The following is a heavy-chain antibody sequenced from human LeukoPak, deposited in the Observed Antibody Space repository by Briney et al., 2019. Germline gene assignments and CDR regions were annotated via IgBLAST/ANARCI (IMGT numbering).Heavy chain of an antibody. D-gene: IGHD6-19*01. CDR3: AREKVGSSGCPDY. J-gene: IGHJ4*02. CDR1: SGSISTYY. Sequence: SETLSLTCTVSSGSISTYYWSWIRQPPGKGLEWIGYIYYSGSTNYNPSLKSRVTISVDTSKNQFSLKLGSVTAADTAVYYCAREKVGSSGCPDYWGQGTLVTVSS. CDR2: IYYSGST. V-gene: IGHV4-59*01.